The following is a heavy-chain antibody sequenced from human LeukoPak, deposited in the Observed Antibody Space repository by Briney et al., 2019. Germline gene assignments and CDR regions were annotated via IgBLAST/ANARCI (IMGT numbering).Heavy chain of an antibody. J-gene: IGHJ4*02. CDR1: GGSFRGYY. Sequence: SQTLSLTCAVYGGSFRGYYWGWIRPPPGKGLEWSGSIYYSGSTYYNPSLKTRVTISVDTSKNQFSLKLSSVTAADTAVSYCARYPRYNWNGIDYWGQGTLVTVSS. CDR2: IYYSGST. CDR3: ARYPRYNWNGIDY. V-gene: IGHV4-34*01. D-gene: IGHD1-20*01.